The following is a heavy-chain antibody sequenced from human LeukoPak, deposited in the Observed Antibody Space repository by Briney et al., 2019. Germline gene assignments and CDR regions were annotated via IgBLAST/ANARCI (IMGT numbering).Heavy chain of an antibody. CDR1: GYTFTSYG. CDR2: IIPIFGTA. Sequence: SVKVSCKASGYTFTSYGISWVRQAPGQGLEWMGGIIPIFGTANYAQKFQGRVTITADESTSTAYMELSSLRSEDTAVYYCARVPGELLHTAEYFQHWGQGTLVTVSS. CDR3: ARVPGELLHTAEYFQH. V-gene: IGHV1-69*13. J-gene: IGHJ1*01. D-gene: IGHD1-26*01.